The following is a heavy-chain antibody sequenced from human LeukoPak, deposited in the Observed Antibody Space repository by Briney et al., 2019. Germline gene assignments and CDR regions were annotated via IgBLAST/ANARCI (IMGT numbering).Heavy chain of an antibody. J-gene: IGHJ4*02. CDR3: ARGQARDHFWSGYYGDY. CDR2: INHSGST. Sequence: PSETLSLTCAVYSGSFSGYYWSWIRQPPGKGLEWIGEINHSGSTNYNPSLKSRVTISVDTSKNQFSLKLSSVTAADTAVYYCARGQARDHFWSGYYGDYWGQGTLVTVSS. D-gene: IGHD3-3*02. V-gene: IGHV4-34*01. CDR1: SGSFSGYY.